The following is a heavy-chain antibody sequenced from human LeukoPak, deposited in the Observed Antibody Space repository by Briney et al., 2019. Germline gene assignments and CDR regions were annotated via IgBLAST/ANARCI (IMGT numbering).Heavy chain of an antibody. J-gene: IGHJ4*02. D-gene: IGHD6-13*01. V-gene: IGHV3-23*01. CDR2: ISGSAGST. Sequence: GGSLRLSCAASGFTFSNYAMTWVRQAPGKGLEWVSTISGSAGSTYYADSVKGRFTISRDNSKNTLSLQMNSLRAEDTAVYYCAKGYSSVWYYFDSWGQGTLVTVSS. CDR1: GFTFSNYA. CDR3: AKGYSSVWYYFDS.